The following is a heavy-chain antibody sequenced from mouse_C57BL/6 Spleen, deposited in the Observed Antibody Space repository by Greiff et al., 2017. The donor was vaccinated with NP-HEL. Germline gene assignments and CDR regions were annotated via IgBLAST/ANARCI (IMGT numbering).Heavy chain of an antibody. CDR1: GFTFSDYG. CDR3: ARIGKTYCSNYFDY. Sequence: DVKLVESGGGLVKPGGSLKLSCAASGFTFSDYGMHWVRQAPEKGLEWVAYISSGSSTIYYADTVTGRFTISRDNAKNTLFLQMTSLRSEYTAMFYCARIGKTYCSNYFDYWGQGTTRTVSS. V-gene: IGHV5-17*01. D-gene: IGHD2-5*01. J-gene: IGHJ2*01. CDR2: ISSGSSTI.